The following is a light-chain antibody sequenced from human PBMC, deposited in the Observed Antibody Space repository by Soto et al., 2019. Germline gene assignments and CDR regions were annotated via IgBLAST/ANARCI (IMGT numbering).Light chain of an antibody. CDR3: AAWDDSLNGTGV. CDR2: SNN. Sequence: QSVLTQPPSASGTPGQRVTISCSGISSNIGSNPVNWYQQLPGTAPKLLIYSNNQRPSGVPDRFSGSKSGTSASLAISGLQSEDEADYYCAAWDDSLNGTGVFGTGTKDTVL. J-gene: IGLJ1*01. V-gene: IGLV1-44*01. CDR1: SSNIGSNP.